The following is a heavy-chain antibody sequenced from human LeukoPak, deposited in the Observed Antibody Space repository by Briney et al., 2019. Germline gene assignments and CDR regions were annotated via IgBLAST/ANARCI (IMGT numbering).Heavy chain of an antibody. CDR3: ASGPFYGSGRYYFDY. CDR1: GYTFTGYY. Sequence: ASVKVSCKASGYTFTGYYMHWVRQAPGQGLEWMGWINPNSGGTNYEQKFQGRVTMTRDTSISTAYMELSRLRSDDTAVYYCASGPFYGSGRYYFDYWGQGTLVTVSS. J-gene: IGHJ4*02. D-gene: IGHD3-10*01. V-gene: IGHV1-2*02. CDR2: INPNSGGT.